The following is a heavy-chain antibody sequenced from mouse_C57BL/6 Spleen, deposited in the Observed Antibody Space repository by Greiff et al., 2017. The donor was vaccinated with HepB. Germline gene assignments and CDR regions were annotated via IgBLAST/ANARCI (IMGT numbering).Heavy chain of an antibody. D-gene: IGHD3-2*02. CDR2: IYPGGGYT. J-gene: IGHJ3*01. V-gene: IGHV1-63*01. Sequence: VQLQQSGAELVRPGTSVKMSCKASGYTFTNYWIGWAKQRPGHGLEWIGDIYPGGGYTNYNEKFKGKATLTADKSSSTTYMQFSSLTSEDSAIYYCARSDSSGLFAYWGQGTLVTVSA. CDR3: ARSDSSGLFAY. CDR1: GYTFTNYW.